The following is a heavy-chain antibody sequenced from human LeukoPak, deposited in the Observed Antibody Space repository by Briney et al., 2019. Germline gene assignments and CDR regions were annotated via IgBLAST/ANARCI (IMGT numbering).Heavy chain of an antibody. J-gene: IGHJ4*02. V-gene: IGHV3-23*01. CDR2: ISVSGGGT. CDR1: GFTFSSYA. CDR3: ATSRKRLQYD. Sequence: GGSLCPSCAASGFTFSSYAMSWVRQAPGKGLEWVSTISVSGGGTYYADSVKGRFTISRDNSKNTLYLQMDSLRAEDTAIYYCATSRKRLQYDWGQGSVLIVSS. D-gene: IGHD5-24*01.